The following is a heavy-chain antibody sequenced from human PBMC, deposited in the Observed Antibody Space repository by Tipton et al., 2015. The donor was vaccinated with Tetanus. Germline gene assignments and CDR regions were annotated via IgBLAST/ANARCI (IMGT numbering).Heavy chain of an antibody. CDR2: IYYSGTT. CDR3: ARTPDYYYGMDV. J-gene: IGHJ6*02. V-gene: IGHV4-4*01. CDR1: GGPVSSSNW. Sequence: TLSLTCDVSGGPVSSSNWWSWVRQAPGKGLEWIGEIYYSGTTNYNPSLKSRATISTDKSKNQVSLRLNSVTAADTAVYFCARTPDYYYGMDVCGQGTTVTVSS.